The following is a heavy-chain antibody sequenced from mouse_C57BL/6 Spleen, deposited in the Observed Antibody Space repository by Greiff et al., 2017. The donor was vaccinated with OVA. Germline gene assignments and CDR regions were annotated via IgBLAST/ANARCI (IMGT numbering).Heavy chain of an antibody. V-gene: IGHV1-26*01. CDR2: INPNNGGT. D-gene: IGHD2-4*01. CDR1: GYTFTDYY. CDR3: ASIYYDYEGYYFDY. J-gene: IGHJ2*01. Sequence: EVQLQQSGPELVKPGASVKISCKASGYTFTDYYMNWVKQSHGKSLEWIGDINPNNGGTSYNQKFKGKATLTVDKSSSTAYMELRSLTSEDSAVYYCASIYYDYEGYYFDYWGQGTTLTVSS.